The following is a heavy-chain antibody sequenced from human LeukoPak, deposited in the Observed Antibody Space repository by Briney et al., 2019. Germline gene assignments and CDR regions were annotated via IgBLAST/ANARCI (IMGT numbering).Heavy chain of an antibody. CDR3: TRRGASTGALDI. D-gene: IGHD1-26*01. CDR2: IYSDNT. CDR1: GFTVSSNS. J-gene: IGHJ3*02. Sequence: GGSLRLSCTVSGFTVSSNSMSWVRQAPGKGLEWVSFIYSDNTHYSDSVKGRFTISGDNAKNTLYLQMKSLRAEDTAVYYCTRRGASTGALDIWGQGTMVTVSS. V-gene: IGHV3-53*01.